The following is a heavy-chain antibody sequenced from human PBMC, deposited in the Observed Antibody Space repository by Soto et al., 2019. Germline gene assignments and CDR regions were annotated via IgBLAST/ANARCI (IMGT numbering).Heavy chain of an antibody. D-gene: IGHD2-15*01. J-gene: IGHJ6*04. CDR2: IQSGGST. CDR1: GFTVGSKY. CDR3: TRDDVHGRGGSCSGVPMDV. Sequence: EVQLVESGGGLVQPGESLRLSCAASGFTVGSKYMSWVRQAPGKGLEWVSLIQSGGSTYYSGSVKGRFTISRDNSDNTLFRQMNRLSVEATAVCYGTRDDVHGRGGSCSGVPMDVWGKGTTVTVSA. V-gene: IGHV3-66*01.